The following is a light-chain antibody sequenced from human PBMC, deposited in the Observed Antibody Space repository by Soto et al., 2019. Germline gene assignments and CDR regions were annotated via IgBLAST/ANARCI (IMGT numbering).Light chain of an antibody. Sequence: QSALTQPASVSGSPGQSITISCTGTSSGVGGYNYVSWYQQHPGKAPKLMIYDVSNRPSGVSNRFSGSKSGNTASLTISGLQAEDEADYYCSSYTSSLVVFGGGTQLTVL. CDR1: SSGVGGYNY. CDR3: SSYTSSLVV. CDR2: DVS. J-gene: IGLJ2*01. V-gene: IGLV2-14*01.